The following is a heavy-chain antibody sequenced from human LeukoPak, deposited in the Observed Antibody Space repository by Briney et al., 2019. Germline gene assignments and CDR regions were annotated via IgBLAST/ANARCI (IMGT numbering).Heavy chain of an antibody. V-gene: IGHV3-33*01. CDR1: GFTFSSYG. J-gene: IGHJ4*02. Sequence: GRSLRLSCAASGFTFSSYGMHWVRQAPGKGLEWVAVIWYDGSNKYYADSVQGRFTISRDNSKNTLYLQMNSLRAEDTAVYYCARSTQKQQLVLCLGYWGQGTLVTVSS. CDR2: IWYDGSNK. D-gene: IGHD6-13*01. CDR3: ARSTQKQQLVLCLGY.